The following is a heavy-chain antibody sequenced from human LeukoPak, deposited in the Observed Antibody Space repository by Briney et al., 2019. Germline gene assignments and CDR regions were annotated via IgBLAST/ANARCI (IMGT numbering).Heavy chain of an antibody. D-gene: IGHD5-18*01. Sequence: ASVKVSCKASGYTFTGYYMHWVRQAPGQGLEWMGRINPNSGGTNYAQKFQGRVTMTRDTSIRTAYMELSRLRSDDTAVYYCARDYSRSSYSYGYDYWGQGTLVTVSS. V-gene: IGHV1-2*06. J-gene: IGHJ4*02. CDR2: INPNSGGT. CDR1: GYTFTGYY. CDR3: ARDYSRSSYSYGYDY.